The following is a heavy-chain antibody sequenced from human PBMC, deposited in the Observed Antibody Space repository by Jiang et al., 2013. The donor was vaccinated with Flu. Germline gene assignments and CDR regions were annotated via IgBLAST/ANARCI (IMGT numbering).Heavy chain of an antibody. CDR3: ARSKIEVTGTDAFDI. Sequence: VKVSCKASGYTFTSYYMHWVRQAPGQGLEWMGMINPSGGGTNYAQKFQGRVTMTRDTSTTTIYMELSSLRSEDTAVYYCARSKIEVTGTDAFDIWGQGAMVTVSS. CDR1: GYTFTSYY. V-gene: IGHV1-46*01. CDR2: INPSGGGT. D-gene: IGHD3-22*01. J-gene: IGHJ3*02.